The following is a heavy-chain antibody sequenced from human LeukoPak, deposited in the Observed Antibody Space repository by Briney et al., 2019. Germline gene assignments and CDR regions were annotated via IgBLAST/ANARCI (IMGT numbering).Heavy chain of an antibody. CDR3: ASPYYDSSGYFPAFDI. CDR2: ISSSGSTI. CDR1: GFTFSSYS. J-gene: IGHJ3*02. Sequence: PGGSLRLSCAASGFTFSSYSMNWVRQAPGKGLEWVSYISSSGSTIYYADSVKGRFTISRDNAKNSLYLQMNSLRAEDTAVYCCASPYYDSSGYFPAFDIWGQGIMVTVSS. V-gene: IGHV3-48*04. D-gene: IGHD3-22*01.